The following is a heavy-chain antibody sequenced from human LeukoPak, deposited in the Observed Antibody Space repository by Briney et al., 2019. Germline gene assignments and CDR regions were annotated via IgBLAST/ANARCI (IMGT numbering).Heavy chain of an antibody. J-gene: IGHJ4*02. V-gene: IGHV4-59*01. CDR1: GGSISSYY. CDR2: IYYSGST. CDR3: ASSRWAGGVWVY. D-gene: IGHD3-3*01. Sequence: SETLSLTCTVSGGSISSYYWSWIRQPPGKGLERIGYIYYSGSTNYNPSLKSRVTISVDTSKNQFSLKLSSVTAADTAVYYCASSRWAGGVWVYWGQGTLVTVSS.